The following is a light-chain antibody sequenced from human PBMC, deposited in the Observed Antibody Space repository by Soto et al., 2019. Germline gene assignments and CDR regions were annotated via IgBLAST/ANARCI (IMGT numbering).Light chain of an antibody. CDR1: QSVSSSY. J-gene: IGKJ4*01. Sequence: IVLTQSPGTLSLSPWERATLSCRASQSVSSSYLAWYQQKPGQAPRLLIYGASSRATGIPDRFSGSGSGTDFTLTISRLEPEDFAVYYCQQYGSSLLLTFGGGTKVDIK. CDR3: QQYGSSLLLT. V-gene: IGKV3-20*01. CDR2: GAS.